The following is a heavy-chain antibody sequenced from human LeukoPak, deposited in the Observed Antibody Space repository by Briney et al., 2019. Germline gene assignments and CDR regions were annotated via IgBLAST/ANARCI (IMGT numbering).Heavy chain of an antibody. CDR3: ARASIVVVPAAMNWFDP. V-gene: IGHV1-2*02. CDR1: GYTFTGYY. CDR2: INPNSGGT. Sequence: ASVRVSCKASGYTFTGYYMHWVRQAPGQGLEWMGWINPNSGGTNYAQKFQGRVTMTRDTSNSTAYMELSRLRSDDTAVYYCARASIVVVPAAMNWFDPWGQGTLVTVSS. J-gene: IGHJ5*02. D-gene: IGHD2-2*01.